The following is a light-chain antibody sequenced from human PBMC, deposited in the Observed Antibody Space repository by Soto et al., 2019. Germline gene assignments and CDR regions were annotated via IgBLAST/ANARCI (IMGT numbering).Light chain of an antibody. CDR2: GAS. Sequence: EVVMTQSPATLSVSPGERATLSCRASQSVSSNLAWYQQKPGQAPRLLIYGASTRATGIPARFSGSWSGTEFTLTLSSLQSEDFAVYYRQQYNNWPLYTFGQGTKLEIK. V-gene: IGKV3D-15*01. CDR3: QQYNNWPLYT. CDR1: QSVSSN. J-gene: IGKJ2*01.